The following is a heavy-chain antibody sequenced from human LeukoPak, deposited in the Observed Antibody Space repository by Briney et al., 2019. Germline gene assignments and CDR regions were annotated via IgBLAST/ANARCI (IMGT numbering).Heavy chain of an antibody. Sequence: SETLSLTCAVYGGSFSGYYWSWIRQPPGKGLEWIGYIYYSGSTNYNPSLKSRVTISVDTSKNQFSLKLSSVTAADTAVYYCARGDDAFDIWGQGTMVTVSS. J-gene: IGHJ3*02. CDR3: ARGDDAFDI. CDR1: GGSFSGYY. CDR2: IYYSGST. V-gene: IGHV4-59*01.